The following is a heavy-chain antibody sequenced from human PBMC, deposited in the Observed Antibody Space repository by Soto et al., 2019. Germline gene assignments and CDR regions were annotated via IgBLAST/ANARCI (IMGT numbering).Heavy chain of an antibody. J-gene: IGHJ6*02. D-gene: IGHD2-15*01. CDR1: GFTFSSYG. V-gene: IGHV3-30*18. CDR3: AKDLKDIVVVVAANPDYYYGMDV. CDR2: ISYDGSNK. Sequence: ESGGGVVQPGRSLRLSCAASGFTFSSYGMHWVRQAPGKGLEWVAVISYDGSNKYYADSVKGRFTISRDNSKNTLYLQMNSLRAEDTAVYYCAKDLKDIVVVVAANPDYYYGMDVWGQGTTVTVSS.